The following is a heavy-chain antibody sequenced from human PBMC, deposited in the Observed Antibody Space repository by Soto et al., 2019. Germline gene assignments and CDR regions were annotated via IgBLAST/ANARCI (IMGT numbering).Heavy chain of an antibody. CDR1: GYTFTSYY. CDR3: ARGGRVVDTGIGYYYYHAMDV. J-gene: IGHJ6*02. V-gene: IGHV1-46*01. Sequence: ASVKVSCKASGYTFTSYYIHWVRQAPGQGLEWMGIFNPTGDTASYAQKLQGRVTMTRDTSTGTAYMELGSLRSEDTAVYYCARGGRVVDTGIGYYYYHAMDVWGQGTTVTVSS. D-gene: IGHD5-18*01. CDR2: FNPTGDTA.